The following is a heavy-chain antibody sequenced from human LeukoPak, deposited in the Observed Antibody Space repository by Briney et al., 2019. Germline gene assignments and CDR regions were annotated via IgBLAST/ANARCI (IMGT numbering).Heavy chain of an antibody. CDR3: ARGSGNAMGNY. D-gene: IGHD5-12*01. CDR2: INPNSGGT. Sequence: ASVKVSCKASGYTFIGYYMRWVRQAPGQGLEWMGWINPNSGGTNYAQKFQGRVTMTRDTSISTAYMELSRLRSDDTAVYYCARGSGNAMGNYWGQRTLVTVSS. J-gene: IGHJ4*02. V-gene: IGHV1-2*02. CDR1: GYTFIGYY.